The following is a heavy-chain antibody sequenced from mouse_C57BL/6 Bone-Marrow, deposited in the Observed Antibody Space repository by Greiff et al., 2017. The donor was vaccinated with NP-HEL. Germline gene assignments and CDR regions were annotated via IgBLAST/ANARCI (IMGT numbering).Heavy chain of an antibody. CDR2: IYPGNSDT. J-gene: IGHJ4*01. CDR1: GYTFTSYW. Sequence: EVQLQQSGTVLARPGASVKMSGKTSGYTFTSYWMHWVKQRPGPGLEWIGAIYPGNSDTSYNQKFKGKAKLTAVTSASTAYMELSSLTNEDSAVYYCTRGDSKLYYYAMDYWGQGTSVTVSS. CDR3: TRGDSKLYYYAMDY. V-gene: IGHV1-5*01. D-gene: IGHD2-5*01.